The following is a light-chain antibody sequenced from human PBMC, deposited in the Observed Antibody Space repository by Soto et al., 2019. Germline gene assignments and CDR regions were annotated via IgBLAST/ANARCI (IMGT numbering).Light chain of an antibody. CDR2: GAS. Sequence: EIVLTQSPGTLSLSPGERATLSCRASQSVSSSYLAWYQQKPGQAPRLLIYGASSRATGIPDRFSSSGSGTDFTLTISRLEPEDFAVYYCQQYGSSPQTFDQGTKVEIK. CDR1: QSVSSSY. J-gene: IGKJ1*01. CDR3: QQYGSSPQT. V-gene: IGKV3-20*01.